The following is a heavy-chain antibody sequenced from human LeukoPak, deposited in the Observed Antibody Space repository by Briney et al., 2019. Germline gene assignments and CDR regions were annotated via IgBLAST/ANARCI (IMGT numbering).Heavy chain of an antibody. V-gene: IGHV1-46*01. J-gene: IGHJ4*02. D-gene: IGHD4-23*01. CDR2: INPSGGST. CDR3: ARGNTVVTHSEGYFDY. CDR1: GYTFTSYY. Sequence: ASVTVSCKASGYTFTSYYMHWVRQAPGQGLEWMGIINPSGGSTSYAQKFQGRVTMTRDTSTSTVYMELSSLRSEDTAVYYCARGNTVVTHSEGYFDYWGQGTLVTVSS.